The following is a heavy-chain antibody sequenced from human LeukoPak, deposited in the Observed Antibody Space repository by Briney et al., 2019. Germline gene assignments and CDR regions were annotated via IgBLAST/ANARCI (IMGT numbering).Heavy chain of an antibody. Sequence: SETLSLTCAVYGGSFSGYYWSWIRQPPGKGLEWIGEINHSGSTNYNPSLKSRVTISVDTSKNQFSLKLSSVTAADTAVYYCARGKSYYYDSSGYYSFWGQGTLVTVSS. D-gene: IGHD3-22*01. J-gene: IGHJ4*02. CDR3: ARGKSYYYDSSGYYSF. CDR2: INHSGST. CDR1: GGSFSGYY. V-gene: IGHV4-34*01.